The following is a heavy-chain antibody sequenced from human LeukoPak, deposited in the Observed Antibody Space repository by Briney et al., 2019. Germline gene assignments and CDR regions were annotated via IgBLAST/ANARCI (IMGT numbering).Heavy chain of an antibody. D-gene: IGHD1-7*01. CDR1: GFTFDDYA. J-gene: IGHJ4*02. V-gene: IGHV3-43*02. CDR2: ISGNGGNT. Sequence: GGSLRLSCATSGFTFDDYAMHWVRQAPGKGLEWVSLISGNGGNTYYADSVKGRSTISRDNSKNSLYLQMNSLRTEDTALYYCAKDISNWNSRHFDYWGQGTLVTVSS. CDR3: AKDISNWNSRHFDY.